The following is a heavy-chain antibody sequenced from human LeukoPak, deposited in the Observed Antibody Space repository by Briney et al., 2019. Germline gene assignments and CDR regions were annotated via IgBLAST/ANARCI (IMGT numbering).Heavy chain of an antibody. D-gene: IGHD4-11*01. J-gene: IGHJ4*02. CDR2: IWYDGSNK. V-gene: IGHV3-33*01. Sequence: PGGSLRLSCAASGFSFSNYGMNWVRQAPGKGLEWVAVIWYDGSNKYYADSVKGRFTISRNNSKNTLYLQMDSLRAEDTAVYYCARELLTTVSTTWDYFDYWGQGTLVTVSS. CDR1: GFSFSNYG. CDR3: ARELLTTVSTTWDYFDY.